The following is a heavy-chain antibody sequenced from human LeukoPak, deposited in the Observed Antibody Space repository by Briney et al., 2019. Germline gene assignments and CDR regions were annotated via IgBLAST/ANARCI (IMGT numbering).Heavy chain of an antibody. CDR3: ASSRYYYDGMDV. CDR2: IYYSGST. CDR1: GGSISSYY. Sequence: SETLSLTCTVSGGSISSYYWSWIRQPPGKGLEWIAYIYYSGSTNYNPSRKSRVTISVDTSKNQFSLKLGSVTAAVSAVYYCASSRYYYDGMDVWGQGTTVTVSS. D-gene: IGHD6-6*01. V-gene: IGHV4-59*01. J-gene: IGHJ6*02.